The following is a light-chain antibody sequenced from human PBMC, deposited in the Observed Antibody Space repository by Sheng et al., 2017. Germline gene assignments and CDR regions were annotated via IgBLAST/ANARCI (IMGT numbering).Light chain of an antibody. Sequence: QSVLTQPPSVPGTPGQRVTISCSGSTSNIASKFVYWYQQLPGTAPKLLIYRDDQRPSGVPDRFSGSKSGTSASLAISGLRSEDEADYFCATWDDSLRSVVFGGGTKLTVL. CDR3: ATWDDSLRSVV. CDR1: TSNIASKF. V-gene: IGLV1-47*01. CDR2: RDD. J-gene: IGLJ2*01.